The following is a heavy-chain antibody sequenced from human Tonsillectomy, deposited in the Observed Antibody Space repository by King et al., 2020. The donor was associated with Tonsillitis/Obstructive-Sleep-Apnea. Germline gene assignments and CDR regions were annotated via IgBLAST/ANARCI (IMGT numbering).Heavy chain of an antibody. Sequence: QLQESGPGLVKPSETLSLTCTVSGGSITSSSYYWDWFRQPPGKGQEWIGGIYYTGRTYYNPSLKSRVTMSVDTSKNQFSLKLSSVTAADTAVYYCVRQGGSGWYYFDYWGQGTLVTVSS. CDR2: IYYTGRT. J-gene: IGHJ4*02. CDR3: VRQGGSGWYYFDY. D-gene: IGHD6-19*01. V-gene: IGHV4-39*01. CDR1: GGSITSSSYY.